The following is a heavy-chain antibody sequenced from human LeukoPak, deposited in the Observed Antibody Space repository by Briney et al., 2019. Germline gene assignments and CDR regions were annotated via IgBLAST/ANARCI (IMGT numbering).Heavy chain of an antibody. CDR2: ISSSSTYI. J-gene: IGHJ4*02. V-gene: IGHV3-21*01. CDR3: ARGVYYDFWSGYVY. CDR1: GFSFSSYS. Sequence: GGSLRLSCAASGFSFSSYSMNWVRQAPGKGLEWVSSISSSSTYIYYADSVKGRFTISRDNAKNTLYLQMNSLRAEDTAVYYCARGVYYDFWSGYVYWGQGTLVTVSS. D-gene: IGHD3-3*01.